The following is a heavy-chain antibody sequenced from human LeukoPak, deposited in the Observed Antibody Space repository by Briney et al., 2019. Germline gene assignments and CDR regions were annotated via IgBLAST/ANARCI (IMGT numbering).Heavy chain of an antibody. CDR3: AKDSVEDYVWGSYRHLSYFDY. CDR1: GFTFSSYA. CDR2: ISGSGGST. D-gene: IGHD3-16*02. J-gene: IGHJ4*02. Sequence: GGSLRLSCAASGFTFSSYAMSWVRQAPGKGLEWVSAISGSGGSTYYADSVKGRFTISRDNSKNTLYLQMNSLRAEDTAVYYCAKDSVEDYVWGSYRHLSYFDYWGQGTLVTVSS. V-gene: IGHV3-23*01.